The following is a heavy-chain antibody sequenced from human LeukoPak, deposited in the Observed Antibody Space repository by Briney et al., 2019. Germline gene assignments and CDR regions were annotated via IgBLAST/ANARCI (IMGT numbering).Heavy chain of an antibody. J-gene: IGHJ6*03. CDR3: ARGGRARDYYYYYYMDV. CDR2: ISAYNGNT. D-gene: IGHD3-16*01. Sequence: ASVKVSCKASGYTFTSYSISWVRQAPGQGLEWMGWISAYNGNTNYAQKLQGRVTMTTDTSTSTAYMELRSMRSDDTAVYYCARGGRARDYYYYYYMDVWGKGTTVTVSS. V-gene: IGHV1-18*01. CDR1: GYTFTSYS.